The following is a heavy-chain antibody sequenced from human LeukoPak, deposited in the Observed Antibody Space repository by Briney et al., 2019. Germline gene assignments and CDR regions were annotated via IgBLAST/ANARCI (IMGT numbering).Heavy chain of an antibody. J-gene: IGHJ6*04. V-gene: IGHV1-2*04. CDR3: ARSIIVVVPADDYGMDV. D-gene: IGHD2-2*01. Sequence: ASVKVSCKASGHTFTGYYMHWVRQAPGQGLEWMGWINPNSGGTNYAQKFQGWVTMTRDTSISTAYMELSRLRSDDTAVYYCARSIIVVVPADDYGMDVWGKGTTVTVSS. CDR1: GHTFTGYY. CDR2: INPNSGGT.